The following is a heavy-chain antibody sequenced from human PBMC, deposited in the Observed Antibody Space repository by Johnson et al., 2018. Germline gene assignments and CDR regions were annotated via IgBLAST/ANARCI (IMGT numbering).Heavy chain of an antibody. D-gene: IGHD1-26*01. Sequence: QVQLQESGPGLVKPSETLSLSCTVSGGSISSYYWRWIRQPPGTGLEWIGYIYYSGSTNYNPSLKSRVTISVDTSKNQFSLKLSSVTAADTAVYYCARVHSGTKVSAFDIWGQGTMVTVSS. V-gene: IGHV4-59*01. CDR1: GGSISSYY. CDR3: ARVHSGTKVSAFDI. J-gene: IGHJ3*02. CDR2: IYYSGST.